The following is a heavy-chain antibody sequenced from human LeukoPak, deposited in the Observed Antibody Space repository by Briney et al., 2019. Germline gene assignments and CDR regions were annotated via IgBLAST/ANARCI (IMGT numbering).Heavy chain of an antibody. V-gene: IGHV4-4*02. CDR1: GGSISSSNW. J-gene: IGHJ4*02. D-gene: IGHD3-22*01. CDR3: ARVVRDYYDSPLDFDY. Sequence: SETLSLTCAVSGGSISSSNWWSWVRQPPGRGLEWIGEIYHSGSTNYNPSLKSRVTISVDKSKNQFSLKLGSVTAADTAVYYCARVVRDYYDSPLDFDYWGQGTLVTVSS. CDR2: IYHSGST.